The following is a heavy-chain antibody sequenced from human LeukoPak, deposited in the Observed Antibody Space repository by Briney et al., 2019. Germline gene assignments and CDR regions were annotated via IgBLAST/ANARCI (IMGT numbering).Heavy chain of an antibody. D-gene: IGHD3-22*01. J-gene: IGHJ6*02. CDR2: IYSGGST. CDR3: VSDYYDSSGYYFGYYYGMDV. CDR1: GFTVSSNY. Sequence: PGGSLRLSCAASGFTVSSNYMSWVRQAPGKGLEWVSVIYSGGSTYYADSVKGRFTISRDNSENTLYLQMNSLRAEDTAVYYCVSDYYDSSGYYFGYYYGMDVWGQGTTVTVSS. V-gene: IGHV3-53*01.